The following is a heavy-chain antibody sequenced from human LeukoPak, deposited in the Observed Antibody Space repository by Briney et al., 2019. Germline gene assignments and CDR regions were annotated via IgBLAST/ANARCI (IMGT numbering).Heavy chain of an antibody. CDR3: ARDSVRLGELSSYDY. Sequence: GASVKVSCKASGYTFTSYGISWVRQAPGQGLEWMGWISAYNGNTNYAQKLQGRVTMTTDTSTSTAYMELRSLRSDDTAVYYCARDSVRLGELSSYDYWGQGTLVTVSS. V-gene: IGHV1-18*01. CDR2: ISAYNGNT. CDR1: GYTFTSYG. J-gene: IGHJ4*02. D-gene: IGHD3-16*02.